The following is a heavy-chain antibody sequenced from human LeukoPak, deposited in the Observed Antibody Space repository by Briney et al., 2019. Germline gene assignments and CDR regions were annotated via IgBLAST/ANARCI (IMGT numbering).Heavy chain of an antibody. D-gene: IGHD3-10*01. CDR2: INHSGST. CDR1: GGPFSGYY. V-gene: IGHV4-34*01. CDR3: ARGGSYYYGSGSYYY. Sequence: SETLSLTCAVYGGPFSGYYWSWIRQPPGKGLEWIGEINHSGSTNYNPSLKSRVTISVDTSKNQFSLKLSSVTAADTAVYYCARGGSYYYGSGSYYYWGQGTLVTVSS. J-gene: IGHJ4*02.